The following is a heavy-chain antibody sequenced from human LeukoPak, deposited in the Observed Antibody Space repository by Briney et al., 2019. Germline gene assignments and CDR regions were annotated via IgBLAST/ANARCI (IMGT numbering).Heavy chain of an antibody. V-gene: IGHV1-2*02. D-gene: IGHD2-2*01. CDR3: AKDNRGRDSTSFFDY. CDR2: INPNSGGT. Sequence: ASVKVSCKASGYTFTGYYMHWVRQAPGQGLEWMGWINPNSGGTNYAQKFQGRVTMTRDTSISTAYMELSRLRSDDTAVYYCAKDNRGRDSTSFFDYWGQGTLVTVSS. CDR1: GYTFTGYY. J-gene: IGHJ4*02.